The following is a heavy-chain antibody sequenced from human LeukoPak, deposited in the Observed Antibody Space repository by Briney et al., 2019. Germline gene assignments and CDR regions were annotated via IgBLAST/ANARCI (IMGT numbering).Heavy chain of an antibody. Sequence: ASVKVSCKASGYTFTSYGISWVRQAPGRGLEWMGWISAYNGNTNYAQKLQGRVTMTTDTSTSTAYMELRSLRSDDTAVYYCAREARFPTRGKYCTNGVCYIDYWGQGTLDTVSS. CDR2: ISAYNGNT. CDR3: AREARFPTRGKYCTNGVCYIDY. CDR1: GYTFTSYG. D-gene: IGHD2-8*01. V-gene: IGHV1-18*01. J-gene: IGHJ4*02.